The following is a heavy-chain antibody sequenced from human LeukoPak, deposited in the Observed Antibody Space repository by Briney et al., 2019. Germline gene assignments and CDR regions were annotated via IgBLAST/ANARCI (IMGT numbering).Heavy chain of an antibody. Sequence: ASVKVSCKASGYTFTGYYMYWVRQAPGQGLEWMGWINPSGGGTRYAQKFQGRVTMTRDTSTSTVYMELSSLRSEDTAVYYCASGYKTVSVFDHWGQGTLVTVSS. CDR2: INPSGGGT. V-gene: IGHV1-46*01. D-gene: IGHD5-24*01. J-gene: IGHJ4*02. CDR3: ASGYKTVSVFDH. CDR1: GYTFTGYY.